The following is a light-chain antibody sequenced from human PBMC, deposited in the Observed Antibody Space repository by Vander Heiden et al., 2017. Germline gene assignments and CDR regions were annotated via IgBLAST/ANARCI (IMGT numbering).Light chain of an antibody. CDR3: QQYNNCTRT. V-gene: IGKV3-15*01. Sequence: EIVMTQSPATLSVSPGERATLSCSASQSISSNLAWYQQKPGQAPRHLIYGASTRATGIPARFSGSGSGTEFTLTISSLQSQDFAVYYCQQYNNCTRTFGQGTKVEIK. J-gene: IGKJ1*01. CDR2: GAS. CDR1: QSISSN.